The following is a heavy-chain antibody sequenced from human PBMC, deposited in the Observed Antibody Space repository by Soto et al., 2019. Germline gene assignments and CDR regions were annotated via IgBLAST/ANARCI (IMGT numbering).Heavy chain of an antibody. J-gene: IGHJ5*02. CDR1: GYPFTTYG. D-gene: IGHD2-15*01. Sequence: QVQLVQSEAEVKQPGASIKVSCKASGYPFTTYGINWVRQAPGQGLERMEWISYNGYTNYAENLQGRVTLTTDASTSTAYMELRSRKSADTAMYYCARESTATASPTFDPWGQGTLVTVSS. CDR2: ISYNGYT. CDR3: ARESTATASPTFDP. V-gene: IGHV1-18*01.